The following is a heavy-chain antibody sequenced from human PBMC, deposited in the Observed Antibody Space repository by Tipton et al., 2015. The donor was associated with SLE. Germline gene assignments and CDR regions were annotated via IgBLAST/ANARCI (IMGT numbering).Heavy chain of an antibody. CDR3: AREESGGYWDY. Sequence: QLVQSGPEVKKPGASVNVSCKASGYTFTSYGISWVRQAPGQGLEWMGIIIPSAGSTNYAQKFQGRVTMTRDTSTSTVYMELSSLTSEDTAVYFCAREESGGYWDYWGQGILVTVSS. V-gene: IGHV1-46*01. CDR1: GYTFTSYG. J-gene: IGHJ4*02. D-gene: IGHD2-15*01. CDR2: IIPSAGST.